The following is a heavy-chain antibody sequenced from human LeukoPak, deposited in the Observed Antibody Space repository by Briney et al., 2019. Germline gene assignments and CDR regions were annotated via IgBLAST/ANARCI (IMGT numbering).Heavy chain of an antibody. J-gene: IGHJ2*01. CDR1: GDSIGSSSSY. V-gene: IGHV4-39*01. CDR3: ARQYSDILTGYHRGELYWYFDL. CDR2: MYYSGST. D-gene: IGHD3-9*01. Sequence: SETLSLTCTVSGDSIGSSSSYWGWIRQPPGKGLEWIGSMYYSGSTYYNPSLKSRVTISVDTSKNQFSLKLSSVTAADTAVYYCARQYSDILTGYHRGELYWYFDLWGRGTLVTVSS.